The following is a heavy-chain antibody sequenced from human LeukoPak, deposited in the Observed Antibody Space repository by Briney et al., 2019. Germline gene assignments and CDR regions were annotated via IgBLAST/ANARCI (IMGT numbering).Heavy chain of an antibody. CDR2: IYYSGST. V-gene: IGHV4-59*01. CDR1: GGSISSYY. CDR3: ARWSYDMAYFDY. D-gene: IGHD1-26*01. Sequence: PSETLSLTCTVSGGSISSYYWSWIRQPPGKGLEWIGYIYYSGSTNYNPSLKSRVTISVDTSKNQFSLKLSSVTAADTAVYYCARWSYDMAYFDYWGQGTLVTVSS. J-gene: IGHJ4*02.